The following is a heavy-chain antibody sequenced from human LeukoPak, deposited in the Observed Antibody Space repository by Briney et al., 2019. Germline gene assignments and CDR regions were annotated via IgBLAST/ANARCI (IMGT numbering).Heavy chain of an antibody. Sequence: SETLSLTCTVSGGSISSSSYYWSWIRQPPGKGLEWIGYIYYSGSTNYNPSLKSRVTISVDTSKNQFSLKLSSVTAADTAVYYCAREEERWLHHYYYYYMDVWGKGTTVTVSS. CDR3: AREEERWLHHYYYYYMDV. CDR1: GGSISSSSYY. CDR2: IYYSGST. V-gene: IGHV4-61*01. D-gene: IGHD5-24*01. J-gene: IGHJ6*03.